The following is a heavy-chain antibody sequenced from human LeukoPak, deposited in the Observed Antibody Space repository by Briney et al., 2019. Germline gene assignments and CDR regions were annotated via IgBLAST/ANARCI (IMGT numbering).Heavy chain of an antibody. J-gene: IGHJ6*04. Sequence: SETLSLTCTVSGGSISSYYWSWIRQPPGKGLEWIGYIYYSGSTNYNPSLKSRVTISVDTSKNQFSLKLSSVTAADTAVYYCARDRVDCSSTSCCGVWYYYYGMDVWGKGTTVTVSS. D-gene: IGHD2-2*01. CDR2: IYYSGST. CDR1: GGSISSYY. CDR3: ARDRVDCSSTSCCGVWYYYYGMDV. V-gene: IGHV4-59*01.